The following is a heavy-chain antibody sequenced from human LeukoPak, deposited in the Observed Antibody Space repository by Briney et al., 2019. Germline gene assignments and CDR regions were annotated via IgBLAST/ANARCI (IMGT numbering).Heavy chain of an antibody. Sequence: GESLKIPCKGSGYSFTSYWIGWVRQMPGKGLGWMGIIYPGDSDTRYSPSFQGQVTISADKSISTAYLQWSSLKASDTAMYYCARHTTPKSYYYDSSGYTDYWGQGTLVTVSS. CDR1: GYSFTSYW. CDR3: ARHTTPKSYYYDSSGYTDY. D-gene: IGHD3-22*01. CDR2: IYPGDSDT. V-gene: IGHV5-51*01. J-gene: IGHJ4*02.